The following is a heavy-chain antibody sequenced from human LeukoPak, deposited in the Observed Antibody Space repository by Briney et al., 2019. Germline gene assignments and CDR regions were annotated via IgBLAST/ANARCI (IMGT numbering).Heavy chain of an antibody. CDR1: GFTFSSYE. CDR2: ISSSGSDI. Sequence: QAGGSLVLSCAASGFTFSSYEMNWVRQAPGKGLEWVSYISSSGSDIYYAESVKGRFTISRDNAKNSLYLHMNSLRVDDTALYYCARAYRSRSYYGYWGQGTLVIVSS. J-gene: IGHJ4*02. V-gene: IGHV3-48*03. CDR3: ARAYRSRSYYGY. D-gene: IGHD3-10*01.